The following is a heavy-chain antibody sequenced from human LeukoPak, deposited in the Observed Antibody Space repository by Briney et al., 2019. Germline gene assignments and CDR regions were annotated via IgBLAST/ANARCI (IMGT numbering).Heavy chain of an antibody. Sequence: GASVKVSCKASGYTFTSYDINWVRQATGQGLEWMGWMNPNSGNTGYAQKFQGRVTMTRNTSISTAYMELSSLRSEDTAVYYCASYYGSGSNNYGMDVWGQGTTVTVSS. J-gene: IGHJ6*02. V-gene: IGHV1-8*01. CDR2: MNPNSGNT. D-gene: IGHD3-10*01. CDR1: GYTFTSYD. CDR3: ASYYGSGSNNYGMDV.